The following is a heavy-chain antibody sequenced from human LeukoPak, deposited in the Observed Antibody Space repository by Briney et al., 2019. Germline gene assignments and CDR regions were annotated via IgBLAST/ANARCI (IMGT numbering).Heavy chain of an antibody. J-gene: IGHJ6*02. CDR3: ARGSIVGATERFYYYYGMDV. V-gene: IGHV3-20*01. CDR1: GLTFDDYG. CDR2: INWNGGST. D-gene: IGHD1-26*01. Sequence: GGSLRLSCAASGLTFDDYGMSWVRQAPGKGLEWVSGINWNGGSTGYADSVKGRFTISRDNAKNSLYLQMNSLRAEDTALYHCARGSIVGATERFYYYYGMDVWGQGTTVTVSS.